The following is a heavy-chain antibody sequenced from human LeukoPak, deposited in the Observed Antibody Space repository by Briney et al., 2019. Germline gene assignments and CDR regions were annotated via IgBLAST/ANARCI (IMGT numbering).Heavy chain of an antibody. CDR1: GGSISSGDYY. Sequence: SETLSLTCTVSGGSISSGDYYWSWIRQPPGKGLEWIGYIYYSGSTNYNPSLKSRVSISVDTSKNQFSLKLSSVTAADTAVYYCARAVDTAMVSWFDPWGQGTLVTVSS. V-gene: IGHV4-61*08. CDR3: ARAVDTAMVSWFDP. J-gene: IGHJ5*02. CDR2: IYYSGST. D-gene: IGHD5-18*01.